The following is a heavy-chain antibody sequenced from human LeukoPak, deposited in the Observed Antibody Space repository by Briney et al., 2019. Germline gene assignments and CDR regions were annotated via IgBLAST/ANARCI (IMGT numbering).Heavy chain of an antibody. Sequence: PGGSLILSCAASGFTFSSYGMHWVRQAPGKGLEWVAVISYDGSNKYYADSVKGRFTISRDNSKNTLYLQMNSLRAEDTAVYYCAKAHCSSTSCPFDIWGQGTMVTVSS. J-gene: IGHJ3*02. V-gene: IGHV3-30*18. CDR1: GFTFSSYG. CDR2: ISYDGSNK. D-gene: IGHD2-2*01. CDR3: AKAHCSSTSCPFDI.